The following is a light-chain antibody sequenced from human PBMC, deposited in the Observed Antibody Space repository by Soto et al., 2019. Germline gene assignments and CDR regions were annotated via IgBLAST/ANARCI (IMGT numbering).Light chain of an antibody. CDR2: GVS. Sequence: DTELTQSPGTLSLSPGEGATLSCRASQSLRSRYLAWYQQKPGQAPRLLIYGVSTRATGIPDRFSGSGSGTDFTLTISRLEPEDFAVYYCQQYDTSPRTFGQGTKVEI. CDR1: QSLRSRY. J-gene: IGKJ1*01. CDR3: QQYDTSPRT. V-gene: IGKV3-20*01.